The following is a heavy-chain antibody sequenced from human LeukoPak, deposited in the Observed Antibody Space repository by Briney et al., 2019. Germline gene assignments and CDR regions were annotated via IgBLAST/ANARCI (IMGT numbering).Heavy chain of an antibody. CDR2: VSISGGSS. V-gene: IGHV3-23*01. CDR1: GFTFSTYA. CDR3: AKDRDLLFAHCWFDL. D-gene: IGHD3-10*01. Sequence: PGRSLRLSCAASGFTFSTYAMSWVRQAPGKGLEWASGVSISGGSSYYADSVKGRFTISRDNSKNTLYLQMNRLRAEDTAVYYCAKDRDLLFAHCWFDLWGQGTLVTVSS. J-gene: IGHJ5*02.